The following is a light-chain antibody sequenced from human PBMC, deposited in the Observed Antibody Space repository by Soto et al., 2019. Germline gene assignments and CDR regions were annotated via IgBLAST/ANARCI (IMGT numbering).Light chain of an antibody. CDR1: QGISRW. CDR3: QQYSNYWT. CDR2: DAS. J-gene: IGKJ1*01. Sequence: DIQMTQSPSTLSASLGDRITITCRASQGISRWLAWYQQKPGKAPKVLISDASNLESGVPSRFSGSGSGTEFTLTISSLQPDDFATYYCQQYSNYWTFGQGTKVDIK. V-gene: IGKV1-5*01.